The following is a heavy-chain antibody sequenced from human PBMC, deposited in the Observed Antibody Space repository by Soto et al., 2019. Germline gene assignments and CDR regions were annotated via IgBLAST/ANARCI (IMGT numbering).Heavy chain of an antibody. J-gene: IGHJ4*02. V-gene: IGHV3-33*01. Sequence: QGQLVESGGGVVQPGRSLRLSCVASGFDFKTYGMHWVRQAPGKGLEWVAVIGFDGTNIHYSDSVRGRFSISRYNSENTVSLQMSSLRVEDTALYYCVRTACVINNCSYRGVRWGQGTLVTV. CDR2: IGFDGTNI. D-gene: IGHD1-20*01. CDR1: GFDFKTYG. CDR3: VRTACVINNCSYRGVR.